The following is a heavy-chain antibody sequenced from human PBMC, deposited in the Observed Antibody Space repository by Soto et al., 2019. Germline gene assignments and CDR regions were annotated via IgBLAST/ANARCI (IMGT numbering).Heavy chain of an antibody. CDR1: GFTFNNYA. D-gene: IGHD6-19*01. CDR2: ISASGGST. J-gene: IGHJ6*02. V-gene: IGHV3-23*01. CDR3: AIIAVPGRRYGMDV. Sequence: EVQLLESGGGLVQPGGSLRLSCAASGFTFNNYAMNWVRQAPGKGLEWVSAISASGGSTYYADSVKGRFTISRDNSKNPLYLQMNSLRAEDTAVYYCAIIAVPGRRYGMDVWGQGTTVTVSS.